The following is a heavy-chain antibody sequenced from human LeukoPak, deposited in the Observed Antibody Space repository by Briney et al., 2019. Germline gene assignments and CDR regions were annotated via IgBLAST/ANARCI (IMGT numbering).Heavy chain of an antibody. CDR1: GGTFSSYA. CDR2: IIPIFGTA. Sequence: SVKVSCKASGGTFSSYAISWVRQAPGQGLEWMGGIIPIFGTANYAQKFQGRVTITADKSTSTAYMELSSLRSEDTAVYYCARDRGSRGDDAFDIWGQGTVVTVSS. V-gene: IGHV1-69*06. J-gene: IGHJ3*02. CDR3: ARDRGSRGDDAFDI. D-gene: IGHD2-15*01.